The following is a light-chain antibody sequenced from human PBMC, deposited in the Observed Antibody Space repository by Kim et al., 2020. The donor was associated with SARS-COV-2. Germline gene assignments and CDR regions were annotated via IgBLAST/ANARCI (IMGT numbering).Light chain of an antibody. CDR2: DAS. Sequence: EIVLTQSPATLSLSPGERATLSCRTSQSINRYLAWYQQRPGQAPRVLIYDASNRAAGIPARFSGSGSGTDFTLTISSLEPEDFAVYYCQQRTSWPITFGQGTRLEIK. V-gene: IGKV3-11*01. J-gene: IGKJ5*01. CDR3: QQRTSWPIT. CDR1: QSINRY.